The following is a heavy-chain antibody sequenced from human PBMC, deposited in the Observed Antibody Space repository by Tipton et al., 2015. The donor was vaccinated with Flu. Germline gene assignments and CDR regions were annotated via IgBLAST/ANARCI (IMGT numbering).Heavy chain of an antibody. J-gene: IGHJ3*02. CDR3: ARDLPLYDSSGYFQDAFDI. Sequence: QVQLVQSGAEVKKPGASVKVPCKASGYTFTNYGISWVRQAPGQVLEWMGWISAYNGNTNYAQKLQGRVTMTTDTSTSTAYMELRSLRSDDTAVYYCARDLPLYDSSGYFQDAFDIWGQGTMVTVSS. CDR1: GYTFTNYG. D-gene: IGHD3-22*01. V-gene: IGHV1-18*01. CDR2: ISAYNGNT.